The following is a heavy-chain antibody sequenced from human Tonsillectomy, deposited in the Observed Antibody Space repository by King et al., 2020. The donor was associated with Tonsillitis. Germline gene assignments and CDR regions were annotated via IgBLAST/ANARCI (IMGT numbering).Heavy chain of an antibody. CDR1: GGSISSSDQY. V-gene: IGHV4-39*01. D-gene: IGHD1-26*01. CDR2: MYYSGTI. CDR3: ARSVSGSFDY. Sequence: QLQESGPGVVKPSETLSLTCTVSGGSISSSDQYWAWIRQPPGKGLEWIGYMYYSGTIFYNPSPKSRITISGGTSENRFSLKLSSVTAADTAVYFCARSVSGSFDYWGQGALVTVSS. J-gene: IGHJ4*02.